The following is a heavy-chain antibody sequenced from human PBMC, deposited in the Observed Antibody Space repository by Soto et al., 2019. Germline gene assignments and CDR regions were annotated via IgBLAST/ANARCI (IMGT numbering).Heavy chain of an antibody. Sequence: PGGSLRLSCAASGFTFSSYAMSWVRQAPGKGLEWVSAISGSGGSTYYADSVKGRFTISRDNSKNTLYLQMNSLRAEDTAVYYSAKMSAPLSSSWLRNYYYYYMAVWGKGTTVTVSS. CDR3: AKMSAPLSSSWLRNYYYYYMAV. CDR1: GFTFSSYA. V-gene: IGHV3-23*01. CDR2: ISGSGGST. D-gene: IGHD6-13*01. J-gene: IGHJ6*03.